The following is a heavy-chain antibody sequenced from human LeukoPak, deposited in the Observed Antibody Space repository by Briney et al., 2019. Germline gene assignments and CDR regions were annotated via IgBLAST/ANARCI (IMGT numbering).Heavy chain of an antibody. D-gene: IGHD5-12*01. CDR1: GFSFSAAW. V-gene: IGHV3-7*01. CDR2: IKNDGSDK. J-gene: IGHJ4*02. CDR3: VNLGYSD. Sequence: GGSLRLSCEASGFSFSAAWMTWVRQAPGKGLGWVATIKNDGSDKYYVDSVKGRFTLSRDNAKNSVYLQMNSLRVEDTAVYYCVNLGYSDGGQGTLVTVSS.